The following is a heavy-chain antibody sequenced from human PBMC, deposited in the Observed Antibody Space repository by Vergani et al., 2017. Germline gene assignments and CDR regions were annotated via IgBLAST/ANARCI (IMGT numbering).Heavy chain of an antibody. J-gene: IGHJ4*02. CDR2: INPSGGHT. V-gene: IGHV1-46*03. Sequence: QVQLVQSGAEVKKPGASVKVSCKASGYTLSNYYMHLVRQAPGQGLEWMGIINPSGGHTNYAQKFQGRVTMTRDTSTSTVYMELSSLRSEDTAIYYCARGDYGILTGYRYWGQGTLVTVSA. CDR3: ARGDYGILTGYRY. CDR1: GYTLSNYY. D-gene: IGHD3-9*01.